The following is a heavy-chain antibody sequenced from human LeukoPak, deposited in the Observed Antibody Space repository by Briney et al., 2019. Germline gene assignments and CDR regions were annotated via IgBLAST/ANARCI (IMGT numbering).Heavy chain of an antibody. D-gene: IGHD3-10*01. CDR1: GFTFSSYA. J-gene: IGHJ6*03. CDR2: IRSKAYGGTT. V-gene: IGHV3-49*04. Sequence: GGSLRLSCAASGFTFSSYAMSWVRQAPGKGLEWVGFIRSKAYGGTTEYAASVKGRFTISRDDSKSIAYLQMNSLKTEDTAVYYCTRDPSITMVRGARCYYYYMDVWGKGTTVTISS. CDR3: TRDPSITMVRGARCYYYYMDV.